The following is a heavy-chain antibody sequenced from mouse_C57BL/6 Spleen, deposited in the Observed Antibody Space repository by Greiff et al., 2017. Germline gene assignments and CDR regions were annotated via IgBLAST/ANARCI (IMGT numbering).Heavy chain of an antibody. V-gene: IGHV1-54*01. Sequence: QVHVKQSGAELVRPGTSVKVSCKASGYAFTNYLIEWVKQRPGQGLEWIGVINPGSGGTNYNEKFKGKATLTADKSSSTAYMQLSSLTSEDSAVYFCARCLNWHYAMDYWGQGTSVTVSS. CDR3: ARCLNWHYAMDY. J-gene: IGHJ4*01. CDR2: INPGSGGT. D-gene: IGHD1-3*01. CDR1: GYAFTNYL.